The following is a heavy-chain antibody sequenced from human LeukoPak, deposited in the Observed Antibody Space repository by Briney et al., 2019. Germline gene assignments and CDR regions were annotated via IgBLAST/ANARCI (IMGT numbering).Heavy chain of an antibody. J-gene: IGHJ4*02. V-gene: IGHV4-39*01. Sequence: SETLSLTRTVSGGSISRSTYYWGWIRQPPGKGPEWIGSIYYSGSTYYNPSLKSRVTISVDTSKNQFSLKLSSVTAADTAVYYCASIAAAGNEWGQGTLVTVSS. CDR3: ASIAAAGNE. CDR2: IYYSGST. CDR1: GGSISRSTYY. D-gene: IGHD6-13*01.